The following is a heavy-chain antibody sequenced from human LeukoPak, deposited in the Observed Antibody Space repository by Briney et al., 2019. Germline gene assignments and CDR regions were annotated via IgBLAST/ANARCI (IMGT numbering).Heavy chain of an antibody. D-gene: IGHD6-19*01. V-gene: IGHV4-34*01. Sequence: SETLSLTCAVYGGSFSGYYWSWIRQPPGKGLEWIGEINHSGSTNYNPSLKSRVTISVDTSKNQFSLKLSSVTAADTAVYYCARTNSSGYYFDYWGQGTLVTVSS. CDR3: ARTNSSGYYFDY. CDR2: INHSGST. CDR1: GGSFSGYY. J-gene: IGHJ4*02.